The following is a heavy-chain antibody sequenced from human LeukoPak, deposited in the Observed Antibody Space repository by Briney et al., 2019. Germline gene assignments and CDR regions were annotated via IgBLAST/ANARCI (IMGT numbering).Heavy chain of an antibody. D-gene: IGHD5-24*01. V-gene: IGHV1-69*04. J-gene: IGHJ4*02. Sequence: VASVKVSCKSSGGTFSSYAISWVRQAPGQGLEWMGRIIPILGIANYAQKFQGRVTITADKSTSTAYMELSSLRSEDTAVYYCAKDGYNYFDYWGQGTLVTVSS. CDR3: AKDGYNYFDY. CDR2: IIPILGIA. CDR1: GGTFSSYA.